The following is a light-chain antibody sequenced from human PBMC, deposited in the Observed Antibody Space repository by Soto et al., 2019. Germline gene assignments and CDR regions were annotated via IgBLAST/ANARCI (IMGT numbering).Light chain of an antibody. Sequence: QSVLTQPASVSGSPGQSITISCTGTSSDVGGYNYVSWYQQHPGKAPKLMIYDVSNRPSGVSNRFSGSKSGSTASLTISGLQAEDEADYYCSSYTSSSASRVFGTGTKVTVL. J-gene: IGLJ1*01. CDR3: SSYTSSSASRV. CDR2: DVS. V-gene: IGLV2-14*01. CDR1: SSDVGGYNY.